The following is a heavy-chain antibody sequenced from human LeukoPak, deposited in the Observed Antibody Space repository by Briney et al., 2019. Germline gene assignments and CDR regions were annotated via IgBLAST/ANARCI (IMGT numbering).Heavy chain of an antibody. CDR1: GYTFTSYG. D-gene: IGHD3-10*01. CDR2: ISAYNGNT. J-gene: IGHJ5*02. V-gene: IGHV1-18*04. CDR3: AREVSLWFGELLQTYNWFDP. Sequence: ASVKVSCKASGYTFTSYGISWVRQARGQGLEWMGWISAYNGNTNYAQKRQGRVTMTTDTSTSTAYMELRSLRSDDTAVYYCAREVSLWFGELLQTYNWFDPWGQGTLVTVSS.